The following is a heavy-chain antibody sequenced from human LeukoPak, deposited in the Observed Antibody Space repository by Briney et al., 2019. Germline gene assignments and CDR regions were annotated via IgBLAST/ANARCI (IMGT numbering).Heavy chain of an antibody. J-gene: IGHJ4*02. D-gene: IGHD1-26*01. CDR2: INSDGRST. CDR3: ARNSGANVYTYSFQY. V-gene: IGHV3-74*01. CDR1: GFTISSYW. Sequence: GGSLRLSCAASGFTISSYWMHWVRQAPGKGLVWVSRINSDGRSTTYADSVKGRFTISRDNAKNSLYLQMNSLRVEDTAFYYCARNSGANVYTYSFQYWGRGTLVTISS.